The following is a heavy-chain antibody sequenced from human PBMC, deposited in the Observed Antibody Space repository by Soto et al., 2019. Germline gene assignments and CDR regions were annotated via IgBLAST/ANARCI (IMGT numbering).Heavy chain of an antibody. V-gene: IGHV1-8*01. J-gene: IGHJ4*02. D-gene: IGHD1-1*01. CDR3: ARERNGTPDY. CDR1: GYTFTSYD. CDR2: MNPNSGNT. Sequence: ASVKVSCKASGYTFTSYDINWVRQATGQGLEWMGWMNPNSGNTGYAQXFXGXXTXXXXTSIXTAYMELSSLRSEDTAVYYCARERNGTPDYWGQGTLVTVSS.